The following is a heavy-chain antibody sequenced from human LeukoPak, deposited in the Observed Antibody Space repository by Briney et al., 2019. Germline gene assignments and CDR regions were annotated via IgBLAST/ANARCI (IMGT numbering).Heavy chain of an antibody. J-gene: IGHJ3*02. D-gene: IGHD2-15*01. CDR1: GFTVSSNY. Sequence: GSLRLSCAASGFTVSSNYMSWVRQAPGKGLELVSVIYSGGSSYYADSVKGRFTLSRDNSKNTLYLQMNSLRAEDTAVYYCARRGEGSRSYVFDIWGQGTMVTVSS. CDR3: ARRGEGSRSYVFDI. CDR2: IYSGGSS. V-gene: IGHV3-53*01.